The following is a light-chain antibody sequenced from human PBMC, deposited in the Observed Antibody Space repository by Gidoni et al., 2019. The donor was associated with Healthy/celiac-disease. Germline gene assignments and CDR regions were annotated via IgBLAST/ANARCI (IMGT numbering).Light chain of an antibody. CDR1: SSDVGGYNY. CDR3: SSYTSRSPVV. Sequence: SVSGSPGQSITISCTGTSSDVGGYNYVSWYQQHPGKAPKLMIYEVSNRPSGVSNRFSGSKSGNTASLTISGLQAEDEADYYCSSYTSRSPVVFGGGTKLTVL. CDR2: EVS. V-gene: IGLV2-14*01. J-gene: IGLJ2*01.